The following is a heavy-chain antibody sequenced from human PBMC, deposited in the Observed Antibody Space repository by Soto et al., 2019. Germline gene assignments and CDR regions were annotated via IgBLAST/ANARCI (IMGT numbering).Heavy chain of an antibody. D-gene: IGHD1-1*01. V-gene: IGHV4-31*03. CDR1: GGSISSGGYY. J-gene: IGHJ3*02. CDR3: ARDVHDAFDI. CDR2: IYYSGST. Sequence: PSETLSLTCTVSGGSISSGGYYWSWIRQHPGKGLEWIGYIYYSGSTYYNPSLKSRVTISVDTSKNQFSLKLSSVTAADTAVYYCARDVHDAFDIWGQGTMVTVSS.